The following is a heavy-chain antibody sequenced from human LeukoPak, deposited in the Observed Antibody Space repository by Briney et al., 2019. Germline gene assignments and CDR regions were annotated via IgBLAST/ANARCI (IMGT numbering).Heavy chain of an antibody. V-gene: IGHV5-51*01. D-gene: IGHD5-12*01. CDR2: IYPGDSDT. J-gene: IGHJ4*02. CDR1: GYTFTSYW. Sequence: GASVKVSCKASGYTFTSYWIGWVRQMPGKGLEWMGIIYPGDSDTRYSPSFQGQVTISADKSISTAYLQWSSLKASDTAMYYCARLRVATISYYFDYWGQGTLVTVSS. CDR3: ARLRVATISYYFDY.